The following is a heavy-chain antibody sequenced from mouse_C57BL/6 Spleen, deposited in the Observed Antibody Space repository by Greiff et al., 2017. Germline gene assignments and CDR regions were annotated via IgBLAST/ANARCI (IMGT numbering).Heavy chain of an antibody. CDR1: GYSFTDYN. CDR3: ARYRVYDGYFDE. J-gene: IGHJ1*03. D-gene: IGHD2-3*01. Sequence: QLQESGPELVKPGASVKLSCKASGYSFTDYNMHWVKQSPGKGLEWIGVIKPNYGTTSYNQKFKGKATLIVDQSSSTAYMQLNSLTSEDSAVYYCARYRVYDGYFDEWGTGTTVNVAT. V-gene: IGHV1-39*01. CDR2: IKPNYGTT.